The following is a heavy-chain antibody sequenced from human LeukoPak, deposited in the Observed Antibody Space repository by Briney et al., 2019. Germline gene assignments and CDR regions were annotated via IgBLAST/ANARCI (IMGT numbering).Heavy chain of an antibody. V-gene: IGHV4-31*03. CDR1: GGSISSGGFY. CDR3: ARDRSAGRAVWFDP. Sequence: SQTLSLTCTVSGGSISSGGFYWSWIRQHPGKGLEWIGYISYSGDTYYNPSLKSRVIISVDTSKNQFSLKLSSVTAADTAVYYCARDRSAGRAVWFDPWGQGTLVTVSS. J-gene: IGHJ5*02. CDR2: ISYSGDT. D-gene: IGHD1-26*01.